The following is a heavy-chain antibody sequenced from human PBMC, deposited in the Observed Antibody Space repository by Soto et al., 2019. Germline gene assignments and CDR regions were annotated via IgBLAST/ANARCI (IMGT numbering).Heavy chain of an antibody. V-gene: IGHV3-21*02. CDR3: ARGCLRDPWMY. CDR1: GFIFSSHT. J-gene: IGHJ4*02. CDR2: ISASSTYI. Sequence: EVQLVESGGGLVKPGGSLRLSCASSGFIFSSHTSKCVRQVPGKGLEWVYSISASSTYIYYADSLKGRFTISRDNAYNSLYLQVSSLRAEDTAVYYCARGCLRDPWMYWGQGTLVTVSS. D-gene: IGHD5-12*01.